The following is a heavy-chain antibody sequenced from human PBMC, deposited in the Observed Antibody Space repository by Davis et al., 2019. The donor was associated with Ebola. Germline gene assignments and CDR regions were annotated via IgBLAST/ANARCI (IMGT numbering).Heavy chain of an antibody. CDR3: ARRGYYGSGSYGHQFDY. D-gene: IGHD3-10*01. CDR2: IYPGDSDT. J-gene: IGHJ4*02. Sequence: GESLKISCEGSGYSFTSYWIGWVRQMPGKGLEWMGIIYPGDSDTRYSPSFQGQVTISADKSISTAYLQWSSLKASDTAMYYCARRGYYGSGSYGHQFDYWGQGTLVTVSS. CDR1: GYSFTSYW. V-gene: IGHV5-51*01.